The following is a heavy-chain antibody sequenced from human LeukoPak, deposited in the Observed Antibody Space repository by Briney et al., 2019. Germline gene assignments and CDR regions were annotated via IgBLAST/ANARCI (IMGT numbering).Heavy chain of an antibody. J-gene: IGHJ3*02. D-gene: IGHD3-9*01. Sequence: SETLSLTCTVSGGSISSYYWSWIRQPPGKGLEWIGYISYSGSTNYNPSLKSRVTISVDTSKNQISLRLSSVTAADTAVYYCARDRSLTGTSSDAFDIWGQGTMVTVSS. CDR1: GGSISSYY. V-gene: IGHV4-59*01. CDR3: ARDRSLTGTSSDAFDI. CDR2: ISYSGST.